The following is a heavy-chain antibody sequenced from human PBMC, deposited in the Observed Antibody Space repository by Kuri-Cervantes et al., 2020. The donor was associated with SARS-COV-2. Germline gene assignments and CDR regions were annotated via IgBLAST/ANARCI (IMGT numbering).Heavy chain of an antibody. J-gene: IGHJ3*02. Sequence: GESLKISCTASGFTFGDYAMSWVRQAPGKGLEWVSSISSSSSYIYYADSVKGRFTISRDNAKNSLYLQMNSLRAEDTAVYYCSGMLNDFWSGLLAFDIWGQGTMVTVSS. CDR1: GFTFGDYA. CDR3: SGMLNDFWSGLLAFDI. CDR2: ISSSSSYI. D-gene: IGHD3-3*01. V-gene: IGHV3-21*01.